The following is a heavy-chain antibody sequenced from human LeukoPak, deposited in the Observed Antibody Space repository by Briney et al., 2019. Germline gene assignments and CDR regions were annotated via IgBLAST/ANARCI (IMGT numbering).Heavy chain of an antibody. CDR2: IYHSGST. CDR1: GGAMKRYY. V-gene: IGHV4-59*01. J-gene: IGHJ3*01. CDR3: ARVGGMTTINKDAFDL. Sequence: SETLSLTCSVSGGAMKRYYWNWIRQSPGKGLEWIGYIYHSGSTNYNASLKSRVTISVDTAKNQFSLKLTSVTAADTAVYYCARVGGMTTINKDAFDLWGQGTMVTVSS. D-gene: IGHD5-24*01.